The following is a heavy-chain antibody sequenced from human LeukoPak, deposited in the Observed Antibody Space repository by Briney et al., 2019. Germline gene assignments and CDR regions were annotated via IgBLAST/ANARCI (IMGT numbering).Heavy chain of an antibody. CDR3: ARLGYCSSTSCPDPDYYCYGMDV. Sequence: SVKVSCKASGGTFSSYAISWVRQAPGQGLEWMGRIIPILGIANYAQKFQGRVTITADKSTSTAYMELSSLRSEDTAVYYCARLGYCSSTSCPDPDYYCYGMDVWGQGTTVTVSS. D-gene: IGHD2-2*01. CDR2: IIPILGIA. J-gene: IGHJ6*02. V-gene: IGHV1-69*04. CDR1: GGTFSSYA.